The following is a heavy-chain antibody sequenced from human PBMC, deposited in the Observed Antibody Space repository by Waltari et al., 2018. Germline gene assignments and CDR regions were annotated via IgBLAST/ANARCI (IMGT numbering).Heavy chain of an antibody. V-gene: IGHV3-30*03. CDR2: ISYDGSNK. CDR3: ARGAPPTV. Sequence: QVQLVESGGGVVQPGRSLRLPCAASGFTFSSYGMHWVRQAPGKGLEWVAVISYDGSNKYYADSVKGRFTISRDNSKNTLYLQMNSLRAEDTAVYYCARGAPPTVWGQGTLVTVSS. D-gene: IGHD1-26*01. J-gene: IGHJ4*02. CDR1: GFTFSSYG.